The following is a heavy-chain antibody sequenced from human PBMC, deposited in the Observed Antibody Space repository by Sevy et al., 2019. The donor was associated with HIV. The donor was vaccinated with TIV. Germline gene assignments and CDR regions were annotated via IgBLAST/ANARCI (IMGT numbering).Heavy chain of an antibody. CDR1: GFTFSSYE. D-gene: IGHD6-19*01. CDR2: ITLSGSSM. CDR3: ARDRQGITVAGTAIDY. V-gene: IGHV3-48*03. J-gene: IGHJ4*02. Sequence: GGSLRLSCAASGFTFSSYEMNWVRQAPGKGLEWISYITLSGSSMYYADSVKGQFTISRDNAKNSLYLQMNSLRAEDTAVYYCARDRQGITVAGTAIDYWGQGTLVTVSS.